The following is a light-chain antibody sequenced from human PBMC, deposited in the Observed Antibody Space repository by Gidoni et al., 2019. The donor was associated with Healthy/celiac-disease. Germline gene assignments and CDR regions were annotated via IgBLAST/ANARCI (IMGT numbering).Light chain of an antibody. CDR1: QSVSSN. V-gene: IGKV3-15*01. J-gene: IGKJ1*01. CDR2: GAS. Sequence: PATLSVSPGERATLSCRASQSVSSNLAWYQQKPGQAPRLLIYGASTRATGIPARFSGSGSGTEFTLTISSLQSEDFAVYYCQQYNNWPPTFGQGTKVEIK. CDR3: QQYNNWPPT.